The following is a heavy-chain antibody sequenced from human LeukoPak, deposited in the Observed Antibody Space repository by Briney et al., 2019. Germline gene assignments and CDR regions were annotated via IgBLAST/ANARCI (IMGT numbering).Heavy chain of an antibody. CDR2: ISGSGGST. J-gene: IGHJ4*02. CDR3: ARVLAVAGKHDY. D-gene: IGHD6-19*01. Sequence: PGGSLRLSCAASGFTFSSYAMSWVRQAPGKGLEWVSAISGSGGSTYYADSVKGRFTISRDNSKNTLYLQMNSLRAEDTAVYYCARVLAVAGKHDYWGQGTLVTVSS. V-gene: IGHV3-23*01. CDR1: GFTFSSYA.